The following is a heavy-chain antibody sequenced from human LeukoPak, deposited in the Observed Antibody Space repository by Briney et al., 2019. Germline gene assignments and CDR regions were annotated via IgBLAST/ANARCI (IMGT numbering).Heavy chain of an antibody. CDR2: INPNSGGT. CDR3: ARVFDIAAAGSNAFDI. CDR1: GYTFTGYY. D-gene: IGHD6-13*01. J-gene: IGHJ3*02. V-gene: IGHV1-2*02. Sequence: ASVKVSCKAPGYTFTGYYMHWVRQAPGQGLEWMGWINPNSGGTNYAQKFQGRVTMTRDTSISTAYMELSRLRSDDTAVYYCARVFDIAAAGSNAFDIWGQGTMVTVSS.